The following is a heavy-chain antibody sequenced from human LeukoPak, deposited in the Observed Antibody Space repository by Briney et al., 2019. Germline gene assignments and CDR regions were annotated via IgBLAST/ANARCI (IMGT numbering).Heavy chain of an antibody. CDR3: TREANSGYDPDAFDI. CDR1: GFTFGDYA. V-gene: IGHV3-49*03. D-gene: IGHD5-12*01. Sequence: GRSLRLSCTASGFTFGDYAMSWFRQAPGKGLEWVGFIRSKAYGGTTEYAASVKGRFTISRDDSKSIAYLQMNSLKTEDTAVYYCTREANSGYDPDAFDIWGQGTMVTVSS. J-gene: IGHJ3*02. CDR2: IRSKAYGGTT.